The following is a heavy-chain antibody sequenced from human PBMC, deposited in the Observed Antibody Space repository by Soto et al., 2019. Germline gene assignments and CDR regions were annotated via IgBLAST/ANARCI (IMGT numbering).Heavy chain of an antibody. V-gene: IGHV4-39*01. D-gene: IGHD3-16*01. CDR1: GGSISSSSYY. Sequence: KTSETLSLTCTVSGGSISSSSYYWGWIRQPPGKGLEWIGSIYYSGSTYYNPSLKSRVTISVDTSKNQFSLKLSSVTAADTAVYYCARHHTGGYYFDYWGQGTLVTAPQ. CDR3: ARHHTGGYYFDY. CDR2: IYYSGST. J-gene: IGHJ4*02.